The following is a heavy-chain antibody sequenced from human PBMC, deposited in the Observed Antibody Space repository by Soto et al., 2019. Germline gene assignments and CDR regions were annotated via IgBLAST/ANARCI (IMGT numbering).Heavy chain of an antibody. CDR2: INHSGST. D-gene: IGHD6-6*01. CDR3: ASGGVAARPRHGPGFPVVY. V-gene: IGHV4-34*01. Sequence: SETLSLTCAVYGGSFSGYYWSWIRQPPGKGLEWIGEINHSGSTNYNPSLKSRVTISVDTSKNQFSLKLSSVTAADTAVYYCASGGVAARPRHGPGFPVVYWGQGTLVTVSS. J-gene: IGHJ4*02. CDR1: GGSFSGYY.